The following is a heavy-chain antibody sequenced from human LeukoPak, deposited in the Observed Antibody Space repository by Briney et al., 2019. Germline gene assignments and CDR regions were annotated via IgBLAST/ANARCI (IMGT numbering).Heavy chain of an antibody. D-gene: IGHD3-9*01. CDR3: ATSSDLVSHLS. V-gene: IGHV1-69*13. CDR2: NIPIFGTA. Sequence: SVKVSCKASGGTFSSYAISWVRQAPGQGLEWMGGNIPIFGTANYAQKFQGRVTITADESTSTAYMELSSLRAEDTAVYYCATSSDLVSHLSWGQGTLVTVSS. J-gene: IGHJ5*02. CDR1: GGTFSSYA.